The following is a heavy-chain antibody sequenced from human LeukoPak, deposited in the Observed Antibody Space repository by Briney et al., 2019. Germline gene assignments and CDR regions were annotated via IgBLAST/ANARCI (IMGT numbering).Heavy chain of an antibody. Sequence: ASVKVSCKVSGYTLTELSMHWVRQAPGKGLEWMGWISAYNGNTNYAQKLQGRVTMTTDTSTSTAYMELRSLRSDDTAVYYCARGGGGYSYGFDAFDIWGQGTMVTVSS. D-gene: IGHD5-18*01. CDR3: ARGGGGYSYGFDAFDI. CDR1: GYTLTELS. J-gene: IGHJ3*02. CDR2: ISAYNGNT. V-gene: IGHV1-18*01.